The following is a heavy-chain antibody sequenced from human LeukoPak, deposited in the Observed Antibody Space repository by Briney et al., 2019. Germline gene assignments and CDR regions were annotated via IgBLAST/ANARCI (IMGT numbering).Heavy chain of an antibody. Sequence: PGGSLRLSCAVSGFTFSGFGMYWVRQAPGKGLEWVALISYDGSKNYYADSVKGRFTISRDNSKNTLYLQMNSLWAEDTAVYYCARDLNYWGQGTLVTVSS. CDR1: GFTFSGFG. V-gene: IGHV3-30*14. J-gene: IGHJ4*02. CDR3: ARDLNY. CDR2: ISYDGSKN.